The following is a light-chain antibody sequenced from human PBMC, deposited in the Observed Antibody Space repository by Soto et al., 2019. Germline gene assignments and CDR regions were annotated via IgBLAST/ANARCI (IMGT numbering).Light chain of an antibody. Sequence: QAVVTQPASVSGSPGQSITISCTGTSNDIGGYESVSWYQQHPGKAPKLIISEVRNRPSGVSNRFSGSKSGNTASLTISGLQSDDEADYYCSSYSRINPRVVFGGGTKLTVL. CDR3: SSYSRINPRVV. J-gene: IGLJ2*01. CDR1: SNDIGGYES. V-gene: IGLV2-14*01. CDR2: EVR.